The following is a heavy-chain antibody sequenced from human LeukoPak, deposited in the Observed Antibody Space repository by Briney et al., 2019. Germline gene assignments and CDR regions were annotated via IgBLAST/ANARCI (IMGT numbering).Heavy chain of an antibody. CDR2: INWNGGST. J-gene: IGHJ6*03. CDR1: GFTFDDYG. V-gene: IGHV3-20*01. D-gene: IGHD3-10*01. Sequence: PGGSLRLSCAASGFTFDDYGMSWVRHAPGKGLEWVSGINWNGGSTGYADSVKGRFTISRDNAKNSLYLQMNSLRAEDTALYHCARYYYGSVRYYYYMDVWGKGTTVTISS. CDR3: ARYYYGSVRYYYYMDV.